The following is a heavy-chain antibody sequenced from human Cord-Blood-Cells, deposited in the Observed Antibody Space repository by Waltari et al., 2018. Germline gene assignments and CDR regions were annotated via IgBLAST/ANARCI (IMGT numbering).Heavy chain of an antibody. CDR1: GGSISSYY. CDR2: IYYSGSN. V-gene: IGHV4-59*08. CDR3: ARHSVEQNWFDP. Sequence: QVQLQESGPGLVKPSETLSLTCTVSGGSISSYYWSWIRQPPGKGLEWIGYIYYSGSNNYTPALRSRVPISVDTSKNQFSQKLSSVSAADTAVYYCARHSVEQNWFDPWGQGTLVTVSS. J-gene: IGHJ5*02.